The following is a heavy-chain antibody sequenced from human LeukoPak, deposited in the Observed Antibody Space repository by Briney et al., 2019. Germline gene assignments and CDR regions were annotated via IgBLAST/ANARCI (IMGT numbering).Heavy chain of an antibody. CDR2: ISGSGGST. CDR3: ASYDSSGYYPWAFDY. Sequence: GGSLRLSCAASGFTFSSYAMSWVPQAPGKGLEWVSAISGSGGSTYYADSVKGRFTISRDNSKNTLYLQMNSLRAEDTAVYYCASYDSSGYYPWAFDYWGQGTLVTVSS. J-gene: IGHJ4*02. CDR1: GFTFSSYA. D-gene: IGHD3-22*01. V-gene: IGHV3-23*01.